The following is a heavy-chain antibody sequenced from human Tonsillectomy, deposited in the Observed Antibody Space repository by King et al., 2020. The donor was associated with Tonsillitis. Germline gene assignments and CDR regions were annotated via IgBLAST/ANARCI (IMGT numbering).Heavy chain of an antibody. CDR3: ARDKGVAGADYYFDY. V-gene: IGHV3-30*04. CDR1: GFTFSNYA. D-gene: IGHD6-19*01. CDR2: ISYDGNIK. J-gene: IGHJ4*02. Sequence: VQLVESGGGVVQPGRSLRLSCAASGFTFSNYAMHWVRQAPGKGLDWVAVISYDGNIKFYADSVKGRFTISRDNSKKTLYLQMNSLSTEDTAVYYCARDKGVAGADYYFDYWGQGTLVTVSS.